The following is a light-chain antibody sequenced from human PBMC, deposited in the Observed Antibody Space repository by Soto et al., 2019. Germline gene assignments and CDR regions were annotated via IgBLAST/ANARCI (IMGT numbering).Light chain of an antibody. V-gene: IGKV1-39*01. Sequence: DIQMTQSPSSLSASVGDRVTITCRASQSISSYLNWYQQKPGKAPKLLIYAASSLQSGVPSRFSGSGSGTDFTLTISSLQPEDFATDYCQQRYSTPRTFGGGTKVEIK. J-gene: IGKJ4*01. CDR3: QQRYSTPRT. CDR1: QSISSY. CDR2: AAS.